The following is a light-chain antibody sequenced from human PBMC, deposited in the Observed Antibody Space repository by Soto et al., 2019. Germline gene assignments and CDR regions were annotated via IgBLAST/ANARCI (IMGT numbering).Light chain of an antibody. J-gene: IGKJ1*01. CDR1: QTISSW. CDR2: KAS. Sequence: DIQMTQSPSTLSGSVGDRVTITCRASQTISSWLAWYQQKPGKAPKLLIYKASTLKSGVPSRFSGSGSGTEFTLTISSLQPDDFATYYCQNYNSYSEACGQGTKV. CDR3: QNYNSYSEA. V-gene: IGKV1-5*03.